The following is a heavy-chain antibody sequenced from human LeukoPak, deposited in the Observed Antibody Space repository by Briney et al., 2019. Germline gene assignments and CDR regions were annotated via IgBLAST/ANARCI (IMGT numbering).Heavy chain of an antibody. Sequence: SVKLSCKASAATFSSYAISWVRQAPAQGLKWMGGFIPILATANYAQKVQGRVTITADESTSTAYMELSSLRSEDTAVYYCARDNLRYCGGDCYSYDAFDIWGQGTMVTVSS. CDR1: AATFSSYA. CDR3: ARDNLRYCGGDCYSYDAFDI. V-gene: IGHV1-69*01. J-gene: IGHJ3*02. D-gene: IGHD2-21*01. CDR2: FIPILATA.